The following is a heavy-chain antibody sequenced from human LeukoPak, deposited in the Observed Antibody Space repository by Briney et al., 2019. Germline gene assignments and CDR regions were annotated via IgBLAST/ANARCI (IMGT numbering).Heavy chain of an antibody. CDR2: IRYDESKK. CDR1: GFTFSYYG. D-gene: IGHD1-26*01. Sequence: PGGSLRLSCAASGFTFSYYGMHWVRQAPGNGLEWVAFIRYDESKKFYGDSVKGRFTISRDNSKNTLYLQMNSLRTEDTAVYYCAKSHLPNAYSGTYYCDYWGQGTLVTVSS. CDR3: AKSHLPNAYSGTYYCDY. V-gene: IGHV3-30*02. J-gene: IGHJ4*02.